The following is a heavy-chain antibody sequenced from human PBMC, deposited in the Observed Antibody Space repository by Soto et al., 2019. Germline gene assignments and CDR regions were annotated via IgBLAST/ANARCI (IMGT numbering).Heavy chain of an antibody. V-gene: IGHV1-46*01. J-gene: IGHJ3*02. CDR2: INPSGGST. D-gene: IGHD5-18*01. CDR3: ARDPEDTAMSPDDAFDI. CDR1: GYTFTSYY. Sequence: ASVKVSCKASGYTFTSYYMHWVRQAPGQGLEWMGIINPSGGSTSYAQKFQGRVTMTRDTSTSTVYMELSSLRSEDTAVYYCARDPEDTAMSPDDAFDIWGQVTMVTVSS.